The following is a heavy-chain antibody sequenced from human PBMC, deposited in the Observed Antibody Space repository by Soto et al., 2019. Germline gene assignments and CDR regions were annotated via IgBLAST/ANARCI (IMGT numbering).Heavy chain of an antibody. V-gene: IGHV4-4*02. CDR1: GGSISSSNW. J-gene: IGHJ3*02. CDR2: IYHSGSS. D-gene: IGHD3-22*01. Sequence: SETLSLTCAVSGGSISSSNWWSWVRQPPGKGLEWIGEIYHSGSSNYNPSLKSRVTISVDKSKNQFSLKLSSVTAADTAVYYCAKGGVYDDRSGYYDERGAFDIWGQGTMVTVSS. CDR3: AKGGVYDDRSGYYDERGAFDI.